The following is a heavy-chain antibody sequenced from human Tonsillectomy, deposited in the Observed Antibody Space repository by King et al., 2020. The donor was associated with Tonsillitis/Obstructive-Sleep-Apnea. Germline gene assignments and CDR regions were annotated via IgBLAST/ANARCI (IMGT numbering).Heavy chain of an antibody. J-gene: IGHJ4*02. Sequence: QLVQSGGGVVQPGRSLRLSCAASGFTFSSYGMHWVRQAPGKGLEWVAVISYDGSNKYYADSVKGRFTISRDNSKNTLYLQMNSLRAEDTAVYYWAKDSGGSYYSGADYWGQGTLVTVSS. CDR2: ISYDGSNK. CDR3: AKDSGGSYYSGADY. CDR1: GFTFSSYG. V-gene: IGHV3-30*18. D-gene: IGHD1-26*01.